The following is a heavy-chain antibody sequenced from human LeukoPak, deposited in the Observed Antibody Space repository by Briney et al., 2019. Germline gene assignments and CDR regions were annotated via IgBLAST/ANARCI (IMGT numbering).Heavy chain of an antibody. CDR2: MPYDGSNT. V-gene: IGHV3-30*02. CDR3: ARDLDELDAPYFFDY. D-gene: IGHD3-10*01. J-gene: IGHJ4*02. CDR1: GFTFSSYG. Sequence: GSLRLSCAASGFTFSSYGLHWVRQAPGKGLEWVAFMPYDGSNTYYADSVKGRFTISRDNSKNTLFLQMNSLGAEDTAVYYCARDLDELDAPYFFDYWGQGTPVTVSS.